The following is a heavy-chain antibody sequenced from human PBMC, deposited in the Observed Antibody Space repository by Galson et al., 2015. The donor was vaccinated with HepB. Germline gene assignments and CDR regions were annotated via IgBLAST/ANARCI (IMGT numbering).Heavy chain of an antibody. CDR3: TATVTTGGLDY. CDR2: IKSKTDGGTT. CDR1: GFTFGGSA. J-gene: IGHJ4*02. D-gene: IGHD4-17*01. Sequence: SLRLSCAASGFTFGGSAMHWVRQASGKGLEWVGRIKSKTDGGTTDYAAPVKGRFTISRDDSKNTLYLQMNSLKTEDTAVYYCTATVTTGGLDYWGQGTLVTVSS. V-gene: IGHV3-15*01.